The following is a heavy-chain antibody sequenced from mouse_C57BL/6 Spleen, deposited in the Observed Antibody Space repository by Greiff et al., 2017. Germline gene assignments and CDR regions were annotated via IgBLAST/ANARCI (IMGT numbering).Heavy chain of an antibody. CDR3: ARTLITTVVARYFDV. Sequence: VQLQQSGAELVKPGASVKLSCKASGYTFTSYWMHWVKQRPGRGLEWIGRIDPNSGGTKYNEKFKSKATLTVDKPSSTAYMQLSSLTSEDSAVYYCARTLITTVVARYFDVWGTGTTVTVSS. CDR2: IDPNSGGT. D-gene: IGHD1-1*01. CDR1: GYTFTSYW. J-gene: IGHJ1*03. V-gene: IGHV1-72*01.